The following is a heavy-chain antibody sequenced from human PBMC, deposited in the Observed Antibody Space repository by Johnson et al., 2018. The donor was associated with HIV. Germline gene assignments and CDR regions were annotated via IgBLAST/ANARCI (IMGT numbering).Heavy chain of an antibody. CDR2: VIYSGGRT. J-gene: IGHJ3*02. V-gene: IGHV3-11*04. Sequence: QVQLVESGGGLVKPGGSLRLSCATSGFTFSAYYMSWIRQAPGKGLEWVSVIYSGGRTYYADSVKGRFTIPRENAKNSLFLQMYSLRTEDTGVYYCAGREVVFGSYDNWDAFDIWGQGTMVTVSS. CDR1: GFTFSAYY. D-gene: IGHD1-1*01. CDR3: AGREVVFGSYDNWDAFDI.